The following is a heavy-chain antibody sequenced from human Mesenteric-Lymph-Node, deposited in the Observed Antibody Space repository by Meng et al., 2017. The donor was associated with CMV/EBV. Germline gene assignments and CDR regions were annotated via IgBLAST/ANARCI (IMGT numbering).Heavy chain of an antibody. V-gene: IGHV3-9*01. D-gene: IGHD6-13*01. Sequence: GGSLRLSCAASGFTFDDYAMHWVRQAPAKGLEWLSGISWNSGSLGYADSVKGRFTISRDNAKNSLYLQMNSLRADDTALYYCAKSGPDSSWFLDYWGQGTLVTVSS. CDR1: GFTFDDYA. CDR3: AKSGPDSSWFLDY. CDR2: ISWNSGSL. J-gene: IGHJ4*02.